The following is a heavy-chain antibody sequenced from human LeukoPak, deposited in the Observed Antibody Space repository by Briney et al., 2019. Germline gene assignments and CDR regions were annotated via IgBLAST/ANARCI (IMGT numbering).Heavy chain of an antibody. CDR1: GGTFSSYA. Sequence: ASVKVSCKASGGTFSSYAISWVRQAPGQGLEWMGGIIPIFGTANYAQKFQGRVTITTDESTSTAYMELSSLRSEDTAVYYCAREKGNWSSTSCYSNWFDHWGQGTLVTVSS. CDR3: AREKGNWSSTSCYSNWFDH. V-gene: IGHV1-69*05. CDR2: IIPIFGTA. D-gene: IGHD2-2*01. J-gene: IGHJ5*02.